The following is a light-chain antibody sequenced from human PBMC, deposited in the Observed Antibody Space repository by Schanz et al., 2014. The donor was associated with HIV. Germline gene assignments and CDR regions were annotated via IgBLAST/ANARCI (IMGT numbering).Light chain of an antibody. CDR2: DVN. CDR1: SSDVGVYNY. J-gene: IGLJ3*02. Sequence: QSALTQPASVSGSPGQSITISCTGTSSDVGVYNYVSWYQHHPGKAPKLMIYDVNNRPSGASNRFSGSKSGNTASLTISGLQAEDEADYYCSSYTSTSTRVFGGGTKVTVL. CDR3: SSYTSTSTRV. V-gene: IGLV2-14*03.